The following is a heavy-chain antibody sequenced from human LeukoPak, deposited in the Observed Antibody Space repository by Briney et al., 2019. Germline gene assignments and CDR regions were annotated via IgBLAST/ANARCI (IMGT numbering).Heavy chain of an antibody. V-gene: IGHV4-61*02. CDR1: GASISSGSYY. D-gene: IGHD4/OR15-4a*01. CDR2: MFPSGDT. CDR3: AKAKVTTMVFDL. J-gene: IGHJ2*01. Sequence: PSETLSLTCTVSGASISSGSYYWSWIRQPAGRGLEWIGRMFPSGDTKYNPSFRSRVAITVDTSRNLFSLTLAPVTAADTATYYCAKAKVTTMVFDLWGRGTQVTVSS.